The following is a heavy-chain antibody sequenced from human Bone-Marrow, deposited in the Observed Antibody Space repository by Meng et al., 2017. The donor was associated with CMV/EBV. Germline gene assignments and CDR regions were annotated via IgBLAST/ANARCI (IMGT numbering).Heavy chain of an antibody. CDR3: ARGARITIFGVVPLGDYYYYGMDV. Sequence: GESLKISCAASGFTFSSYGMHWVRQAPGKGLEWVAFIRYDGSNKYYADSVKGRFTISRDNSKNTLYLQMNSLRAEDTAVYYCARGARITIFGVVPLGDYYYYGMDVWGQGTTVTVSS. CDR1: GFTFSSYG. D-gene: IGHD3-3*01. J-gene: IGHJ6*02. V-gene: IGHV3-30*02. CDR2: IRYDGSNK.